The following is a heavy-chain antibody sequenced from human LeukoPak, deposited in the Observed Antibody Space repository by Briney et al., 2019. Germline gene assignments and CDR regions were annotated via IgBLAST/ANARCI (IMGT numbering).Heavy chain of an antibody. J-gene: IGHJ4*02. V-gene: IGHV3-48*02. Sequence: GGSLRLSCAAYGFTFSYHSMNWVRQAPGKGLEWISYISRSGGTIYYADSVKGRFTISRDNADSSLYLQMNSLRDEDTAVYYCARDWSYYFDYWGQGNLVTVSS. CDR1: GFTFSYHS. D-gene: IGHD1-26*01. CDR3: ARDWSYYFDY. CDR2: ISRSGGTI.